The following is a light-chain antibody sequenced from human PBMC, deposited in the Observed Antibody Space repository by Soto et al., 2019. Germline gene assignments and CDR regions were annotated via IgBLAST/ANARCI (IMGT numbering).Light chain of an antibody. J-gene: IGKJ5*01. CDR3: QQTYSTPIT. CDR2: GAS. CDR1: QIIVTD. Sequence: DVLVTQSPSSLSAPVGDRVTITCRASQIIVTDLSWYQQRPGKAPTLLIYGASTLQRGVPSRFSGSGSGTDFTLTINSLQPEDSAPYYCQQTYSTPITFGRGTRLEIK. V-gene: IGKV1-39*01.